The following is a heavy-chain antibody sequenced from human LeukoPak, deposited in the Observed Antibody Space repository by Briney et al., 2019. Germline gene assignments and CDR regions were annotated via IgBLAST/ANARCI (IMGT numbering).Heavy chain of an antibody. V-gene: IGHV4-59*01. J-gene: IGHJ4*02. Sequence: SETLSLTCTVSGGSISRYYWSWIRLLPGKGLEWIGYIYSSATYNPSLKGRVTISVDTSTNKLSLKLSSVTAADTAMYYCARVAYGSGTYYLDHWGQGTLVTVSS. CDR2: IYSSA. CDR3: ARVAYGSGTYYLDH. CDR1: GGSISRYY. D-gene: IGHD3-10*01.